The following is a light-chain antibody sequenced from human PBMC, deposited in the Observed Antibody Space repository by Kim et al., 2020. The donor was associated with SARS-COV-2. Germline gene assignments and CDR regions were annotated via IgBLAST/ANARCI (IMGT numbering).Light chain of an antibody. CDR1: SSNIGSNY. V-gene: IGLV1-47*01. Sequence: GQSVTISCSGSSSNIGSNYVYWYQPLPGTAPKLLIYRDNPRPSGVPDRFSGSKSGTSASLAISGLRSEDEADYYCAAWDDSLSGWVFGGGTQLTVL. J-gene: IGLJ3*02. CDR2: RDN. CDR3: AAWDDSLSGWV.